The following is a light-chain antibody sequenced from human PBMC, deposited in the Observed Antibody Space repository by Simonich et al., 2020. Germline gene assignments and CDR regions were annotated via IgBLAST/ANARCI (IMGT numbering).Light chain of an antibody. CDR3: QQLNSYPYT. Sequence: DIQLTQSLSFLSASVGDRVTNTCRASQGISSDLAWYQQKPGKAPKLLIYAASTLQTGVPSRFRGSGSGTEFTLTISSRQPEDFATYYCQQLNSYPYTFGQGTKLEIK. V-gene: IGKV1-9*01. J-gene: IGKJ2*01. CDR2: AAS. CDR1: QGISSD.